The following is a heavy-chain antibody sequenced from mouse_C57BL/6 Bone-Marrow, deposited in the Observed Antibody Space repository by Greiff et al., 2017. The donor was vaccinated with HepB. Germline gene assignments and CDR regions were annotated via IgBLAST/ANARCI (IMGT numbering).Heavy chain of an antibody. CDR2: ISSGGSYT. CDR1: GFTFSSYG. Sequence: EVMLVESGGDLVKPGGSLKLSCAASGFTFSSYGMSWVRQTPDKRLEWVATISSGGSYTYYPDSVKGRFTISRDNAKNTLYLQMSSLKSEDTAMYYCARLIYYDYEFAYWGQGTLVTVSA. V-gene: IGHV5-6*01. D-gene: IGHD2-4*01. J-gene: IGHJ3*01. CDR3: ARLIYYDYEFAY.